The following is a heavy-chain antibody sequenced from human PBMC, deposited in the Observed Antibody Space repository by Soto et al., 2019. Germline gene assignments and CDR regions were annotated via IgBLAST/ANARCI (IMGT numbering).Heavy chain of an antibody. V-gene: IGHV3-23*01. CDR1: GFTFSSYA. CDR3: AKGRDY. Sequence: GGSLRLSCAASGFTFSSYAMSWVRQAPGKGLEWVSAISGSGGTTYTYYADSVKGRFTISRDNSQNTLYLHMNSLRAEDTAVYYCAKGRDYWGQGSLVTVSS. CDR2: ISGSGGTTYT. J-gene: IGHJ4*02.